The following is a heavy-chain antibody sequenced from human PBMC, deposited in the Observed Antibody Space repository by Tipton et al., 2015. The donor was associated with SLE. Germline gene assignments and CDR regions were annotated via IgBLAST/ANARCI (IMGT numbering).Heavy chain of an antibody. D-gene: IGHD5-18*01. Sequence: TLSLTCTVSGGSISSHYWSWIRQPPGKGLEWIGYIYYSGSTTYNPSPNSRVTISVDTSKNQSSLKLSSVTAADTAVYYCARGRGSYGGYYYYYYMDVWGKGTTVTVSS. V-gene: IGHV4-59*11. J-gene: IGHJ6*03. CDR3: ARGRGSYGGYYYYYYMDV. CDR2: IYYSGST. CDR1: GGSISSHY.